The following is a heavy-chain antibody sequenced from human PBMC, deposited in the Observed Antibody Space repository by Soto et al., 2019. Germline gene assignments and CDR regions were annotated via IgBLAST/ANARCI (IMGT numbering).Heavy chain of an antibody. CDR2: INPSGDTT. V-gene: IGHV1-46*02. J-gene: IGHJ4*02. D-gene: IGHD7-27*01. CDR1: GYTFNAYS. Sequence: GASVKVSCKAAGYTFNAYSMHWVRQAPGQGLEWMGMINPSGDTTTYAQNFQGRVTMTRDTSTTTAYMELSGLRSEDTAVYYCARDWALDYWGQGTLVTVSS. CDR3: ARDWALDY.